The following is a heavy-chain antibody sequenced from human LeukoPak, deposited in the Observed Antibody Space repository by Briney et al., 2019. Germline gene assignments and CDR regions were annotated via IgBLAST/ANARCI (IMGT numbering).Heavy chain of an antibody. D-gene: IGHD5-24*01. CDR1: GYTFTSYY. J-gene: IGHJ4*02. Sequence: ASVKVSCKASGYTFTSYYMHWVRQAPGQGLEWMGIINPSGGSTSYAQKFQGRVTMTRDTSTSTVYMELSSLRSEDTAVYYCARDRSGEMATISPFFYYWGQGTLATVSS. CDR2: INPSGGST. V-gene: IGHV1-46*01. CDR3: ARDRSGEMATISPFFYY.